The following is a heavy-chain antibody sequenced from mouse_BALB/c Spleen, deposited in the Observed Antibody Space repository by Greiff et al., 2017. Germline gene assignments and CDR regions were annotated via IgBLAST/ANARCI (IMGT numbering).Heavy chain of an antibody. J-gene: IGHJ4*01. Sequence: VQGVESGPGLVQPSQSLSITCTVSGFSLTSYGVHWVRQSPGKGLEWLGVIWSGGSTDYNAAFISRLSISKDNSKSQVFFKMNSLQANDTAIYYCARSWGALYAMDYWGQGTSVTVSS. CDR2: IWSGGST. CDR1: GFSLTSYG. D-gene: IGHD4-1*01. CDR3: ARSWGALYAMDY. V-gene: IGHV2-2*02.